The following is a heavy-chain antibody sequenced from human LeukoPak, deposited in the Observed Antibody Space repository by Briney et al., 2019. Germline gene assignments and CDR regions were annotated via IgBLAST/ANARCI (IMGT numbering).Heavy chain of an antibody. CDR3: ARDHPAGIAAAGPSLDV. CDR2: IYTSGST. Sequence: PSETLSLTCTVSGGSISSYYWSWIRQPAGKGLEWIGRIYTSGSTNYNPSLKSRVTMSVDTSKNQFSLKLSSVTAADTAVYYCARDHPAGIAAAGPSLDVWGKGTTVTISS. J-gene: IGHJ6*04. V-gene: IGHV4-4*07. CDR1: GGSISSYY. D-gene: IGHD6-13*01.